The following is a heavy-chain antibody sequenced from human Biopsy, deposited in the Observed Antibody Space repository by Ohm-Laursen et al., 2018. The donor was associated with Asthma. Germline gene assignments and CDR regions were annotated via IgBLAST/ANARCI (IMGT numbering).Heavy chain of an antibody. D-gene: IGHD1-26*01. CDR2: VIPIYGTT. CDR1: GYTFTSYG. V-gene: IGHV1-69*05. CDR3: ARAGALIVGATMGY. J-gene: IGHJ4*02. Sequence: SSVKVSCKASGYTFTSYGISWVRQAPGQGLEWMGGVIPIYGTTHTAQKFQGRVTMTRDTSTSTAYMELSSLRSEDTAVYYCARAGALIVGATMGYWGQGTLVTVSS.